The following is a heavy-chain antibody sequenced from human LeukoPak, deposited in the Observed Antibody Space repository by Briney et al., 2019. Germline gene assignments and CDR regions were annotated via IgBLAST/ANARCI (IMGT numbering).Heavy chain of an antibody. V-gene: IGHV4-30-4*08. J-gene: IGHJ4*02. CDR3: ARKLGD. Sequence: PSETLSLTCNVSGGSISSSSHYWGWIRQPPGKGLEWIGYVYYSGSTYCNPSLKSRFTISVDTSKNQFSLKLTSVTAADTAVYYCARKLGDWGQGTLVTVSS. D-gene: IGHD7-27*01. CDR1: GGSISSSSHY. CDR2: VYYSGST.